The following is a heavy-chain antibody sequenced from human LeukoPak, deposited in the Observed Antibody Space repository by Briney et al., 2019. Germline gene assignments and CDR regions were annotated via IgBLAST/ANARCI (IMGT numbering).Heavy chain of an antibody. CDR2: IASDGSST. CDR3: ARGRPHGNDY. V-gene: IGHV3-74*01. D-gene: IGHD4-23*01. Sequence: WGSLRLSCAASGFTFSSYWMNWVRQAPGKGLVWVSRIASDGSSTTYADSVKGRFSISRDNAKNTLYLQMNSLRVEDTAVYYCARGRPHGNDYWGQGTLVTVSS. CDR1: GFTFSSYW. J-gene: IGHJ4*02.